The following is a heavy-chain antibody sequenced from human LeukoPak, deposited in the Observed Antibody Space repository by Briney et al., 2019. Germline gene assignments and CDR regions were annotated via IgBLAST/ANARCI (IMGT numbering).Heavy chain of an antibody. Sequence: GGSLRLSCAASGFTFSSSAMSWVRQAPGKGLEWVSAISGSGGGTYYADTVKGRFTISRDNSKNTLYLQMNSLRAEDTAVYYCAKDGDSSGWYFPPGGQGTLVTVSS. J-gene: IGHJ5*02. CDR1: GFTFSSSA. V-gene: IGHV3-23*01. CDR2: ISGSGGGT. CDR3: AKDGDSSGWYFPP. D-gene: IGHD6-19*01.